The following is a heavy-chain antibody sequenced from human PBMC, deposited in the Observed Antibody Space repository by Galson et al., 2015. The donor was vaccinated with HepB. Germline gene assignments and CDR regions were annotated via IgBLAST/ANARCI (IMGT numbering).Heavy chain of an antibody. CDR3: ATLPIAAAGNDY. J-gene: IGHJ4*02. V-gene: IGHV3-21*01. CDR2: ISSSSSYI. D-gene: IGHD6-13*01. CDR1: GFTFSSYS. Sequence: SLRLSCAASGFTFSSYSMNWVRQAPGKGLEWVSSISSSSSYIYYADSVKGRFTISRDNAKNSLYLQMNSLRAEDTAVYYCATLPIAAAGNDYWGQGTLVTVSS.